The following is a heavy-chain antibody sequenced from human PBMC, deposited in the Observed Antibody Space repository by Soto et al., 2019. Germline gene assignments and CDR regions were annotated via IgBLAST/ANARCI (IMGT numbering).Heavy chain of an antibody. CDR2: TYYRSKWFH. CDR3: ARGNALDV. CDR1: GDSVSSDITS. J-gene: IGHJ3*01. V-gene: IGHV6-1*01. D-gene: IGHD3-10*01. Sequence: SQTLSLTCAISGDSVSSDITSWNCIRQSPSRGLEWLGRTYYRSKWFHDYAASVKSRITINPDTSKNQFSLELNSMTPEDTAVYYCARGNALDVWGQGTVVTVS.